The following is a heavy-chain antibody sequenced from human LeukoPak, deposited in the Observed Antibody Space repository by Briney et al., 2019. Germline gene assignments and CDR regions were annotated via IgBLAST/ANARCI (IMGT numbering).Heavy chain of an antibody. J-gene: IGHJ3*02. CDR2: INPNSGGT. CDR1: GYTFTGYY. D-gene: IGHD4-17*01. CDR3: ARDLGTTVNAFDI. Sequence: ASVKVSCKASGYTFTGYYMHWVRQAPGQGLEWMGWINPNSGGTNYAQKFQGRVTMTRDTSISTAYMELSRLRSDDTAVYYCARDLGTTVNAFDIWGQGTMVTASS. V-gene: IGHV1-2*02.